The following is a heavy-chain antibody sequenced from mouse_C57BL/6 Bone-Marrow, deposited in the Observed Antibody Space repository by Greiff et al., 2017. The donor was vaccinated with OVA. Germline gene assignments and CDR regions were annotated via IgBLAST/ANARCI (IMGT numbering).Heavy chain of an antibody. CDR3: TYSNY. D-gene: IGHD2-5*01. V-gene: IGHV14-4*01. Sequence: EVQLQEPGAELVRPGASVKLSCTASGFNIKDDYMHWVKQRPEQGLEWIGWIDPANGDTEYASKFQGKATITADTSSNTAYLQLSSLTSEDTAVYYCTYSNYGGQGTLVTVSA. CDR2: IDPANGDT. J-gene: IGHJ3*01. CDR1: GFNIKDDY.